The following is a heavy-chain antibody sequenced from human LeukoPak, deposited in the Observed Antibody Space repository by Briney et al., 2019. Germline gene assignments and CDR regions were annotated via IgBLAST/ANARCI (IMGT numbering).Heavy chain of an antibody. Sequence: SQTLSLTCTVSGDSISSGGYYWSWIRQHPGKGLEWIGYIYYNGNTYYNPSLKSRLTISGDTSKNQFSLKLSSVTAADTAVYYCVRSFDSYNAFDIWGQGTMVTVSS. D-gene: IGHD3-22*01. CDR3: VRSFDSYNAFDI. CDR2: IYYNGNT. J-gene: IGHJ3*02. V-gene: IGHV4-31*03. CDR1: GDSISSGGYY.